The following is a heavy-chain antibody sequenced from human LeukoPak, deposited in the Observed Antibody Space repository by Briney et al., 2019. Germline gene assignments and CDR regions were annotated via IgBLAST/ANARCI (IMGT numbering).Heavy chain of an antibody. D-gene: IGHD5-12*01. Sequence: SETLSLTCTVSGGSISSGGYYWSWIRQHPGKGLEWIGYIYYSGSTYYNPSLKSRVTISVDTSKNQFSLKLSSVTAADTAVHYCSRAVDSGYHIDYWGQGTLVTVSS. J-gene: IGHJ4*02. CDR3: SRAVDSGYHIDY. V-gene: IGHV4-31*03. CDR2: IYYSGST. CDR1: GGSISSGGYY.